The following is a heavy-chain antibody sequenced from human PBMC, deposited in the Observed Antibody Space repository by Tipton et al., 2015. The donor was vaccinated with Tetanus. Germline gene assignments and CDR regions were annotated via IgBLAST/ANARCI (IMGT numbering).Heavy chain of an antibody. D-gene: IGHD3-22*01. V-gene: IGHV4-61*01. J-gene: IGHJ6*02. CDR3: AGDGPYYSDTGNDYPFYGMDV. Sequence: LRLSCTVSGGSVNSGSYYWSWIRQPPGKGLEWIGYIYQSGSTSYSPSLESRVTISLETPKNQFSLRLSSVTAADTAVYYCAGDGPYYSDTGNDYPFYGMDVWGQGTTVTVSS. CDR1: GGSVNSGSYY. CDR2: IYQSGST.